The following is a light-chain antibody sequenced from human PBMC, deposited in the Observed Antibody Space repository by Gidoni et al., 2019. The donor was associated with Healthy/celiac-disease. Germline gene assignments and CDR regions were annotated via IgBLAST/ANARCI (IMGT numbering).Light chain of an antibody. CDR1: QSVSSSY. CDR3: QQYGSSPLFT. V-gene: IGKV3-20*01. CDR2: GAS. Sequence: EIVLTQSPGTLSLSPGERATLPCRAGQSVSSSYLAWYQQKPVQAPRLLIDGASSRATGIPDRFSGSGSGTDFTLTISRLEPEDFAVYYCQQYGSSPLFTFGPGTKVDIK. J-gene: IGKJ3*01.